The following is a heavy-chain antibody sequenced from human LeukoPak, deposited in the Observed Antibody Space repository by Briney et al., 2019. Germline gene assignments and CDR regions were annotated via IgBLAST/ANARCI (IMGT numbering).Heavy chain of an antibody. CDR3: AITMATTHGFDY. Sequence: ASVKVSCKASGYTFSSYTINWVRQAPGQGLEWLGRISAYNGNTDYSQNLQGRVIMTIDTSTYTAYMELRSLRSDDTAVYYCAITMATTHGFDYWGQGTLVTVSS. CDR2: ISAYNGNT. D-gene: IGHD3-10*01. J-gene: IGHJ4*02. CDR1: GYTFSSYT. V-gene: IGHV1-18*01.